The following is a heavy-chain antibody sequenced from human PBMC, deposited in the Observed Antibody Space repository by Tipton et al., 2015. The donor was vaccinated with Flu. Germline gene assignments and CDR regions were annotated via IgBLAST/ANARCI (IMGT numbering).Heavy chain of an antibody. CDR1: GGSISSSSYY. J-gene: IGHJ4*02. CDR3: ARTSDFWSGYYFDY. Sequence: TLSLTCTVSGGSISSSSYYWGWIRQPPGKGLEWIGSIYYSGSTYYNPSLKSRVTISVDTSKNQFSLKLSSVTAADTAVYYCARTSDFWSGYYFDYWGQGTLVTVSS. V-gene: IGHV4-39*01. CDR2: IYYSGST. D-gene: IGHD3-3*01.